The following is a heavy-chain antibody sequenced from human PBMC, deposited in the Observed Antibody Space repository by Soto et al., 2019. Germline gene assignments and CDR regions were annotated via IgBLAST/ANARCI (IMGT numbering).Heavy chain of an antibody. V-gene: IGHV4-4*02. CDR2: IYHSGSA. J-gene: IGHJ5*02. CDR1: GDSISSSNW. CDR3: ARARLGTLFRGFNWLGP. Sequence: PSETLSLTCAVSGDSISSSNWWSLVRQPPGKGLEWIGEIYHSGSANYNPSLTSRLTMSVDKSKNQFSLNLTSVTAADTAVYYCARARLGTLFRGFNWLGPWGPGTLVTVSS. D-gene: IGHD3-10*01.